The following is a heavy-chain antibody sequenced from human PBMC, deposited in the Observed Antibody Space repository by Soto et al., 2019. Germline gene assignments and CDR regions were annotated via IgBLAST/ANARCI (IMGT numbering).Heavy chain of an antibody. Sequence: EAQLVESGGGLVQPGGSLRLSCAASGFTFSSYWMSWVRQAPGKGLEWVANIKQDGNEESYVDSVKGRFTISRDNTKNSLFLQMNSLRAEDTAVYYCASWGFIVATNWYFDLWSRGTLVTVSS. V-gene: IGHV3-7*01. D-gene: IGHD5-12*01. CDR1: GFTFSSYW. CDR2: IKQDGNEE. CDR3: ASWGFIVATNWYFDL. J-gene: IGHJ2*01.